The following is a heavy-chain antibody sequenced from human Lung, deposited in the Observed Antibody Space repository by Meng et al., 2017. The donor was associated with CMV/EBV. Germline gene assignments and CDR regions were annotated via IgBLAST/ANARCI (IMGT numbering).Heavy chain of an antibody. Sequence: SETLSLXXTVSDVSISNSSFFWGWIRQPPGKGLEWIGSFFHSGDTYSNPSLRSRVAISVDTSKNQFSLRLNSVTATDTAVYYCVRHLRGYSRPKSDGGQGTLVXVSS. J-gene: IGHJ4*02. CDR2: FFHSGDT. V-gene: IGHV4-39*01. CDR3: VRHLRGYSRPKSD. D-gene: IGHD1-26*01. CDR1: DVSISNSSFF.